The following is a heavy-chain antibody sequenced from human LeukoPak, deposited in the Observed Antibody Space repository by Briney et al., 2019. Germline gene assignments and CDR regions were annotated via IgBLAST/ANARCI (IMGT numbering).Heavy chain of an antibody. D-gene: IGHD4-23*01. CDR1: GFTLSSYA. CDR3: AKTLVRLDYYYYYGMDV. V-gene: IGHV3-23*01. J-gene: IGHJ6*02. CDR2: ISGSGGST. Sequence: GGSLRLSCAASGFTLSSYAMSWARQAPGKGLEWVSAISGSGGSTYYADSVKGRFTISRDNSKNTLYLQMNSLRAEDTAVYYCAKTLVRLDYYYYYGMDVWGQGTTVTVSS.